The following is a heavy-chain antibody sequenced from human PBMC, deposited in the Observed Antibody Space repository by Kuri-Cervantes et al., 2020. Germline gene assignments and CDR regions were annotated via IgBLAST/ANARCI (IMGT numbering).Heavy chain of an antibody. D-gene: IGHD2-15*01. CDR1: GYSFTSYW. CDR2: IYPGDSDT. CDR3: ARLRILGYCSGGSCYPYYFDY. J-gene: IGHJ4*02. Sequence: KVSCKGSGYSFTSYWIGWVRQMPGKGLEWMGIIYPGDSDTRYSPSFQGQVTISADKSISTAYLQWSSLKASDTAMYYCARLRILGYCSGGSCYPYYFDYWGQGTLVTVSS. V-gene: IGHV5-51*01.